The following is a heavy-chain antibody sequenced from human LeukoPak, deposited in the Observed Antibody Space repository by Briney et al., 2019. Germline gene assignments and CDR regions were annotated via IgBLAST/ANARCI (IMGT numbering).Heavy chain of an antibody. Sequence: GGSLRLSCAASGFTFTSYAMSWVSQAPGKGLEWVSIISGSGDSTYYADSVKGRFTISRDNSKNTLHLQMNSLRAEDTAVYYCAKGGTGYCSSTSCLYYFDYWGQGTLVTVSS. V-gene: IGHV3-23*01. CDR1: GFTFTSYA. D-gene: IGHD2-2*01. CDR3: AKGGTGYCSSTSCLYYFDY. J-gene: IGHJ4*02. CDR2: ISGSGDST.